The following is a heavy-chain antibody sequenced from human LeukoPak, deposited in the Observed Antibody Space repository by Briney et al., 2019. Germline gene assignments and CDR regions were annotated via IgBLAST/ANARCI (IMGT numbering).Heavy chain of an antibody. V-gene: IGHV3-48*03. Sequence: PGGSLRLSCAASGFTFRSYEMNWVHQAPGKGLEWVSYISSNGSPIFYADSVKGRFTISRDNAKNSLSLLMNSLRAEDTAVYYCARDGGSGILDWGQGTLVTVSS. D-gene: IGHD3-10*01. CDR1: GFTFRSYE. CDR2: ISSNGSPI. CDR3: ARDGGSGILD. J-gene: IGHJ4*02.